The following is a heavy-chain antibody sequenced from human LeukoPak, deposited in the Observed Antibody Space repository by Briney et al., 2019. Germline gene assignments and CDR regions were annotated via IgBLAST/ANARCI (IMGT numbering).Heavy chain of an antibody. CDR2: IYYSGST. V-gene: IGHV4-30-4*01. CDR1: GGSISSGDYY. CDR3: ARGVVWFGELLYYFDY. Sequence: SETLSLTCTVSGGSISSGDYYWSWIRQPPGKGLEWIGYIYYSGSTYYNPSLKSRVTISVDTSKNQFSLKLSSVTAADTAVYYCARGVVWFGELLYYFDYWGQGTLVTVSS. D-gene: IGHD3-10*01. J-gene: IGHJ4*02.